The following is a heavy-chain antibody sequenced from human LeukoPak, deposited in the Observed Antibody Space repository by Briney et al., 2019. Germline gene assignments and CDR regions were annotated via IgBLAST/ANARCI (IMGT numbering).Heavy chain of an antibody. V-gene: IGHV1-69*05. CDR2: IIPIFGTA. D-gene: IGHD1-26*01. CDR3: ARESYSAFDI. CDR1: GGTFISYA. J-gene: IGHJ3*02. Sequence: GASVTVSCKASGGTFISYAISWVRQAPGQGLEWMGGIIPIFGTANYAQKFQGRVTITTDESTSTAYMELSSLRSEDTAVYYCARESYSAFDIWGQGTMVTVSS.